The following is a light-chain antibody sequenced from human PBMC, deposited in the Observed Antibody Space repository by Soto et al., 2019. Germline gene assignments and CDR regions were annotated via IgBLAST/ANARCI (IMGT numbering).Light chain of an antibody. J-gene: IGKJ1*01. V-gene: IGKV3-20*01. CDR1: QSVTSSY. Sequence: EIVLTQSPDTLSLSPGERATLSCRASQSVTSSYLAWYQQRPGRAPRLLIYGASSRATDIPDRLSGSGSGTDFTLTISRLEPEDFAVYYCQQYGSAPWTFGQGTNVEI. CDR2: GAS. CDR3: QQYGSAPWT.